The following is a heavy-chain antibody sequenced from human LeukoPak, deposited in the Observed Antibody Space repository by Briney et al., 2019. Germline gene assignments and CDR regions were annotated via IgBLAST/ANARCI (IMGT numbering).Heavy chain of an antibody. J-gene: IGHJ4*02. CDR1: GFTYDDYG. CDR3: AREGGGITMVRGVYFDY. V-gene: IGHV3-20*04. CDR2: IWWNGGRT. Sequence: VGSLRLSGAASGFTYDDYGMSWVRQAPGKGLEWVSGIWWNGGRTGYADSVKGRFTISRDNAKNSLYLQMNSLRAEDTALYCCAREGGGITMVRGVYFDYWGQGTLVTVSS. D-gene: IGHD3-10*01.